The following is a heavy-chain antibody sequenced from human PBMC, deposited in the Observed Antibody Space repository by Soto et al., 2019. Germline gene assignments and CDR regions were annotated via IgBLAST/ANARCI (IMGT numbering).Heavy chain of an antibody. D-gene: IGHD2-2*01. Sequence: PSETLSLTCAVYGGSFSGYYWSWIRQPPGKGLEWIGEINHSGSTNYNPSLKSRVTISVDTSKNQFSLKLSSVTAADTAVYYCARGRGYCSSTSCYAGISYYFDYWGQGTLVTVSS. CDR2: INHSGST. V-gene: IGHV4-34*01. CDR1: GGSFSGYY. CDR3: ARGRGYCSSTSCYAGISYYFDY. J-gene: IGHJ4*02.